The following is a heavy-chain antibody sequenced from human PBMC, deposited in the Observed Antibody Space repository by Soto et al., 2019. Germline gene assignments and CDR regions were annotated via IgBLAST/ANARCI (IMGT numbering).Heavy chain of an antibody. J-gene: IGHJ2*01. D-gene: IGHD3-10*01. CDR3: ARDTGAGAGLKWYFDL. V-gene: IGHV3-33*01. CDR2: IWFDGSNK. CDR1: GFTFSNYG. Sequence: QVQLVESGGGVVQPGRSLRLSCAASGFTFSNYGMHWVRQAPGKGLQWVAVIWFDGSNKYYEDSVEGRFTISRDNSKNTLYLQMNSLRAEDTDLYYCARDTGAGAGLKWYFDLWGRGTLVTVSS.